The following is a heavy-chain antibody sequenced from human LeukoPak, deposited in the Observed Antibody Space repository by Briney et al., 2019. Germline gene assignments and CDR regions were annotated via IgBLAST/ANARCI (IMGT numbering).Heavy chain of an antibody. CDR2: IYENGGTT. J-gene: IGHJ4*02. D-gene: IGHD2-21*01. CDR1: GFTFRSHA. V-gene: IGHV3-23*01. CDR3: AKDFRIGYSAHFDY. Sequence: GGSLRLSCVGSGFTFRSHAMRWVRQAPEKGLEFVSGIYENGGTTYYADSVKGRFSISRDNSKNTLYLQMDSMRGEDTAVYYCAKDFRIGYSAHFDYWGQGALVTVSS.